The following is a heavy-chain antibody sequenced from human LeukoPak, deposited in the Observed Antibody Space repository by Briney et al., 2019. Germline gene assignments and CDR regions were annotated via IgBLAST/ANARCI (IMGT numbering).Heavy chain of an antibody. CDR1: GGSISSYY. CDR3: ARDGYSDSSGYDYPPSV. V-gene: IGHV4-59*01. CDR2: MAYSGSS. Sequence: SESLSLTCTVSGGSISSYYWSWIRQPPGKGLEWSGYMAYSGSSSYNPSLRSRVTISVDASKKPFSLKLSSVTAADTAVYYCARDGYSDSSGYDYPPSVWGQGTLVTVSS. J-gene: IGHJ4*02. D-gene: IGHD3-22*01.